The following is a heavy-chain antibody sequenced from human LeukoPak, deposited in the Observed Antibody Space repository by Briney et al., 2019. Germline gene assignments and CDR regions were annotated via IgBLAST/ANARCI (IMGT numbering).Heavy chain of an antibody. CDR3: ARDRGYSYGLSHWFDP. D-gene: IGHD5-18*01. J-gene: IGHJ5*02. CDR1: GFTFSSYW. Sequence: PGGSLRLSCAASGFTFSSYWMSWVRQAPGKGLEWVANIKQDGSEKYYVDSVKGRFTISRDNAKNSLYLQMNGLRAEDTAVYYCARDRGYSYGLSHWFDPWGQGTLVTVSS. V-gene: IGHV3-7*01. CDR2: IKQDGSEK.